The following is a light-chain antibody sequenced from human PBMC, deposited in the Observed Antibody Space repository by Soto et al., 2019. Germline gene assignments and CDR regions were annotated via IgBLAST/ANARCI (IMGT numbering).Light chain of an antibody. Sequence: DIQLTQSPSFLSASVGDRVTITCRASQGISNFLAWYQQKPGKAPKLLIYAASTLQSGVPSRFSGSGSGTEFTLTISSLQPEDFATYYCQQLNSYPPWTFGQGTKVEIK. CDR2: AAS. CDR3: QQLNSYPPWT. CDR1: QGISNF. V-gene: IGKV1-9*01. J-gene: IGKJ1*01.